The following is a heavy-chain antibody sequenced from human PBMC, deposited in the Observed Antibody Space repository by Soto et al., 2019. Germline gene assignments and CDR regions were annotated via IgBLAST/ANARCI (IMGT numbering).Heavy chain of an antibody. CDR3: ARVLYYDFWSGSGPMDV. CDR1: GYSISSGYY. D-gene: IGHD3-3*01. CDR2: IYHSGST. J-gene: IGHJ6*02. V-gene: IGHV4-38-2*01. Sequence: SETLSLTCAVSGYSISSGYYWGWIRQPPGKGLEWIGSIYHSGSTYYNPSLKSRVTISVDTSKNQFSLKLSSVTAADTAVYYCARVLYYDFWSGSGPMDVWGQGTTVTVSS.